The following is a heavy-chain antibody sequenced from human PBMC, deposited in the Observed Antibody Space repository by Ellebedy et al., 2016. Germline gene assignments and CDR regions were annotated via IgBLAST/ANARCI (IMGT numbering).Heavy chain of an antibody. V-gene: IGHV3-48*04. CDR3: ARGSYGASVD. Sequence: GESLKISXAASGFTFTSYSMHWVRQAPGKGLEWVSYISSSLTTTYYADSVKGRFTISRDNAKNSLYLQMNSLRAEDTAVYYCARGSYGASVDWGQGTLVTVSS. CDR2: ISSSLTTT. J-gene: IGHJ4*02. D-gene: IGHD1-26*01. CDR1: GFTFTSYS.